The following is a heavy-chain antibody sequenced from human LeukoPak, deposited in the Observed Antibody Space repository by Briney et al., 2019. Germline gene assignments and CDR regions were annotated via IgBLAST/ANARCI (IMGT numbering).Heavy chain of an antibody. CDR3: ARQSYSIYVGAEGDDY. CDR2: IFYTGST. CDR1: GGSLRSSSYY. Sequence: SEALSLTCAVSGGSLRSSSYYWGWLRQPPGRGLEWGGCIFYTGSTYYNPSLNSPVTLSVDPSKNELYLSLSSVTAADTAVYYCARQSYSIYVGAEGDDYWGKGTLITVSS. D-gene: IGHD5/OR15-5a*01. V-gene: IGHV4-39*01. J-gene: IGHJ4*02.